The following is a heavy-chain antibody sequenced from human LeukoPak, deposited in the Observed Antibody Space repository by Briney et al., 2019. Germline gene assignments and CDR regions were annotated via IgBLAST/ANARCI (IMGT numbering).Heavy chain of an antibody. CDR1: GFTFSSYN. CDR3: ARGSYDYMPIHDAFDI. D-gene: IGHD3-16*01. Sequence: GGSLRLSCAASGFTFSSYNMNWVRQAPGKGLEWVSYISSSSSTIYYADSVKGRFTISRDSAKNSLYLQMNSLRAEDTAVYYCARGSYDYMPIHDAFDIWGQGTKVTVSS. J-gene: IGHJ3*02. V-gene: IGHV3-48*01. CDR2: ISSSSSTI.